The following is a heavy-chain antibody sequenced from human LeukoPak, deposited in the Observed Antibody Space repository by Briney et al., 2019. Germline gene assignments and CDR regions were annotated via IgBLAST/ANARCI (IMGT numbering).Heavy chain of an antibody. V-gene: IGHV3-33*01. CDR2: IAYDGSRA. CDR3: TRYNNDHFDY. D-gene: IGHD1-14*01. Sequence: PGGALRLSCAGSGFTFGGYGMHWFRRTPGKGREGVAVIAYDGSRAFYADSVKGRFTISRDNYKNTMSVQMDDLRAEYTAVYYCTRYNNDHFDYWGQGTLVTVSS. CDR1: GFTFGGYG. J-gene: IGHJ4*02.